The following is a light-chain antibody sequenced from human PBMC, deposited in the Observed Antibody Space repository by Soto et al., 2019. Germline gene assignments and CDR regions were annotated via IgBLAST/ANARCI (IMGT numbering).Light chain of an antibody. CDR1: QSVTTF. V-gene: IGKV3-11*01. CDR2: DAS. CDR3: QQRSNWPPSIT. J-gene: IGKJ5*01. Sequence: EIVLTQSPATLSLSPGDRATLSCRASQSVTTFLAWYQRKPGQAPRLLIYDASDRAPGIPARFSGSGSATDFTLTINNLEPEDFAVYYCQQRSNWPPSITFGQGTRLEIK.